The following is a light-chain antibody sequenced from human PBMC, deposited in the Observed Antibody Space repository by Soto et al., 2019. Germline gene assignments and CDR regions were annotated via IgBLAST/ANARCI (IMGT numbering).Light chain of an antibody. CDR3: QQRNVWPPVT. Sequence: DIVLPQSPATLCLSPGERATLSCSASPSVINFLAWYQQKPGQAPRLLIYGAFNRATGIPARFSGSASGTDFTLTISSLEPEDSAVYYCQQRNVWPPVTFGQGTRLEI. V-gene: IGKV3-11*01. CDR2: GAF. J-gene: IGKJ5*01. CDR1: PSVINF.